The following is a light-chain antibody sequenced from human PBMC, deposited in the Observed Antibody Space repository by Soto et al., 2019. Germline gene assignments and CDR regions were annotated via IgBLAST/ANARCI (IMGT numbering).Light chain of an antibody. V-gene: IGKV1-12*01. CDR2: DAS. CDR3: QQHNQWPIT. Sequence: DIQMTQSPSSVSASVGDRVTITCRASQGISSWLAWYQQKPGKAPKLLIYDASSLESGVPSRFSGSGSGTEFTLTINSLQSEDSAVYYCQQHNQWPITFGQGTRLEIK. J-gene: IGKJ5*01. CDR1: QGISSW.